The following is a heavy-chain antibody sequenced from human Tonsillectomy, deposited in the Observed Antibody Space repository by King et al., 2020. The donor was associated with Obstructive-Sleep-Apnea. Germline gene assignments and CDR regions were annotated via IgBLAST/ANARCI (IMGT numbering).Heavy chain of an antibody. CDR1: GYSFTGYY. CDR3: AKPFKAGYCSGGSCSPKDV. J-gene: IGHJ6*02. Sequence: VQLVESGAEVKKPGASVKVSCKASGYSFTGYYIHWVRQAPGEGLEWVGWINPNSGGTNYAHKFQGRVTMTRDTSISTAYMELSRLRSDDTAAYYCAKPFKAGYCSGGSCSPKDVWGQGTTVTVSS. D-gene: IGHD2-15*01. V-gene: IGHV1-2*07. CDR2: INPNSGGT.